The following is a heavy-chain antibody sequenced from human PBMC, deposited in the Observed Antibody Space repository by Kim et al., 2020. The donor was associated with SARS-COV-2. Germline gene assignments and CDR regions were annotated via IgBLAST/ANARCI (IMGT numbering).Heavy chain of an antibody. CDR3: TRGRGYTAPFDY. V-gene: IGHV3-53*01. D-gene: IGHD2-2*02. Sequence: YADSGWGRFSISRDAAKNTLYLEMTSLRVDDTAVYYCTRGRGYTAPFDYWGHGTLVTVSS. J-gene: IGHJ4*01.